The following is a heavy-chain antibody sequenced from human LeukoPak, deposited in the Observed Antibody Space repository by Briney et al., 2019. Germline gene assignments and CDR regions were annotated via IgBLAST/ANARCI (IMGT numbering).Heavy chain of an antibody. Sequence: GGSLRLSCEASGFIFSNFWMYWVRHVPGKGLIWVSRINSDGKTINYADSVRGRFTMSRDNAKKTLYLQLNSLRVEDTALYYCARGQSYMDVWGKGYTVTVSS. CDR3: ARGQSYMDV. CDR2: INSDGKTI. CDR1: GFIFSNFW. V-gene: IGHV3-74*01. J-gene: IGHJ6*03.